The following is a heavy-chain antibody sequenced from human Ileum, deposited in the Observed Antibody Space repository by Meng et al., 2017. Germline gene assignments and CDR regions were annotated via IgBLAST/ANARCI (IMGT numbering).Heavy chain of an antibody. D-gene: IGHD6-13*01. CDR2: IKTDGSDT. CDR3: GRGVIGKPGTDY. J-gene: IGHJ4*02. CDR1: GVTFRDHY. V-gene: IGHV3-74*03. Sequence: GQLVEAGGGLVQPGGSLRLSCATSGVTFRDHYMHWVRQAPGKGLEWVSHIKTDGSDTTYADSVKGRFTVSRDNAKNTLYLQLNSLRADDTAVYYCGRGVIGKPGTDYWGQGTLVTVSS.